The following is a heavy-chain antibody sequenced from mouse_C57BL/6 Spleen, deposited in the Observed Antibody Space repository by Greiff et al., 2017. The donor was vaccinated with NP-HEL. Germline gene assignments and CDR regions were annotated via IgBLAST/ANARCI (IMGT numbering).Heavy chain of an antibody. D-gene: IGHD2-4*01. V-gene: IGHV1-80*01. CDR1: GYAFSSYW. CDR3: ARRDYDNWYFDV. J-gene: IGHJ1*03. Sequence: QVQLQQSGAELVKPGASVKISCKASGYAFSSYWMNWVKQRPGKGLEWIGQIYPGDGDTNYNGKFKGKATLTADKSSSTAYMQLSSLTSEDSAVYFCARRDYDNWYFDVWGTGTTVTVSS. CDR2: IYPGDGDT.